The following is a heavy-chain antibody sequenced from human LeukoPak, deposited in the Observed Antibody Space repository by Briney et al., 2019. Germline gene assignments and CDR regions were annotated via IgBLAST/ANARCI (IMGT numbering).Heavy chain of an antibody. V-gene: IGHV3-53*01. D-gene: IGHD3-9*01. J-gene: IGHJ4*02. CDR1: GFTVSSEY. CDR3: ASVYPDSRLD. Sequence: GGSLRLSCAASGFTVSSEYMSWVRQAPGKGLEWVSAVYRNGSTFYADSVKGRFTISRDNSENTLYLQMNSLRAEDTAVYYCASVYPDSRLDWGQGTLLTVSS. CDR2: VYRNGST.